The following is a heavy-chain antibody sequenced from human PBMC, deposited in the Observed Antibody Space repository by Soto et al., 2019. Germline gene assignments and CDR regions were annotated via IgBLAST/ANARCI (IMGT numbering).Heavy chain of an antibody. CDR1: GGTFRSYA. J-gene: IGHJ3*02. Sequence: SVKVSCKASGGTFRSYAISWVRQAPGQGLEWMGGIIPIFGTANYAQKFQGRVTITADESTSTAYMELSSLRSEDTAVYYCAAEIAARSQNDAFDIWGQGTMVTVSS. CDR3: AAEIAARSQNDAFDI. V-gene: IGHV1-69*13. D-gene: IGHD6-6*01. CDR2: IIPIFGTA.